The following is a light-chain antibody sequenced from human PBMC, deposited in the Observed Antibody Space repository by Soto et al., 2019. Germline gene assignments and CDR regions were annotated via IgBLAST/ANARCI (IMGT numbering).Light chain of an antibody. CDR3: LQYHNLWA. V-gene: IGKV3-15*01. J-gene: IGKJ1*01. CDR2: RAS. CDR1: QYIYSN. Sequence: EIVMTQSPATLSVSPGESATLSCRASQYIYSNVDWYQHRPGQAPRLLIYRASTRATGIPARFSGSGSGTEFTLTISSLQSEDFTVYSCLQYHNLWAFGQGTKV.